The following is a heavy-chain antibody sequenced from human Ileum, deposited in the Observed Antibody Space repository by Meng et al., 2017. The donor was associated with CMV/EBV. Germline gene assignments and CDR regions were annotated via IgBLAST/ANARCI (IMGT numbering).Heavy chain of an antibody. CDR2: SSSDGNDK. J-gene: IGHJ4*02. V-gene: IGHV3-30*04. Sequence: GSLRLSCAASGFTFSLYAVHWVRQAPGKGLEWVAVSSSDGNDKFYADSVKGRFSISRDNSKNTLILQMSSLTTDDTAVYYCARDHYSDPTYTEYWGQGTLVTVSS. D-gene: IGHD3-22*01. CDR1: GFTFSLYA. CDR3: ARDHYSDPTYTEY.